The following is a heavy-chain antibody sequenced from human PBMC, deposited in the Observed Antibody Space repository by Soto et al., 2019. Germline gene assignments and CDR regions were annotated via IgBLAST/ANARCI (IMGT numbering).Heavy chain of an antibody. V-gene: IGHV1-69*12. D-gene: IGHD1-26*01. CDR1: GGTFSSYA. CDR3: ARVGSGSYYVHYCYGMDV. CDR2: IIPIFGTA. Sequence: QVQLVQSGAEVKKPGSSVKVSCKASGGTFSSYAISWVRQAPGQGLEWMGGIIPIFGTANYAQKFQGRVTITADXXTXTXXMELSSLRSEDTAVYYCARVGSGSYYVHYCYGMDVWGQGTTVTVSS. J-gene: IGHJ6*02.